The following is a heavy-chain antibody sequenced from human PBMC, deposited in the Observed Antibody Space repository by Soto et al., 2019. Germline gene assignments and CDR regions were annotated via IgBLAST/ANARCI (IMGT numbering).Heavy chain of an antibody. Sequence: QVQLVQSGAEVKKPGASVKVSCKASGYTFTSYGISWVRQAPGQGLEWMGWISAYNGNTNYAQKLQGRVTMTTDTSTSTAYMELRSLRSDDTAVYYCARDVGRRYYYDSSGFYGMDVWGQGTTATVSS. V-gene: IGHV1-18*01. D-gene: IGHD3-22*01. CDR2: ISAYNGNT. CDR3: ARDVGRRYYYDSSGFYGMDV. J-gene: IGHJ6*02. CDR1: GYTFTSYG.